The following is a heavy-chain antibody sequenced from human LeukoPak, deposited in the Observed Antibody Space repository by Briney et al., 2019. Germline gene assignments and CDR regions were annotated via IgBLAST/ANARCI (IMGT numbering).Heavy chain of an antibody. Sequence: ASVKVSCKASGYTFTSYDINWVRQATGQGLEWMGWMNPNSGNTGYAQKFQGRVTMTRNTSISTAYMELGSLRSEDTAVYYCARIPRYCSGGSCSTGHYYYGMDVWGQGTTVTVSS. J-gene: IGHJ6*02. CDR1: GYTFTSYD. CDR2: MNPNSGNT. CDR3: ARIPRYCSGGSCSTGHYYYGMDV. V-gene: IGHV1-8*01. D-gene: IGHD2-15*01.